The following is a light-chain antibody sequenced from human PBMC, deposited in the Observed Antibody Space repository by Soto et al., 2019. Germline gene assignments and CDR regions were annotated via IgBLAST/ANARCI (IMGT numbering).Light chain of an antibody. CDR1: ERVASN. CDR2: GAF. Sequence: EIVMTQSPATLSVSPGERATLSCRASERVASNYLAWYQQKPGQPPRLLMYGAFTRAAGVPARFSGSGSGTDFTLTISSLQSEDFALYYCQQYNSWPPITFGQGTRLEIK. CDR3: QQYNSWPPIT. V-gene: IGKV3-15*01. J-gene: IGKJ5*01.